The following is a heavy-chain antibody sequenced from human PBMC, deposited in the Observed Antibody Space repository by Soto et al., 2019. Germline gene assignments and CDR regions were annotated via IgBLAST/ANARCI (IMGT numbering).Heavy chain of an antibody. CDR3: AREGDFWSGYYTHAQFDY. CDR2: INSDGSST. CDR1: GFTFSSYW. J-gene: IGHJ4*02. Sequence: GGSLRLSCAASGFTFSSYWMHWVRQAPGKGLVWVSRINSDGSSTSYADSVKGRFTISRDNAKNTLYLQMNSLRAEDTAVYYCAREGDFWSGYYTHAQFDYWGQGTLVTVSS. V-gene: IGHV3-74*01. D-gene: IGHD3-3*01.